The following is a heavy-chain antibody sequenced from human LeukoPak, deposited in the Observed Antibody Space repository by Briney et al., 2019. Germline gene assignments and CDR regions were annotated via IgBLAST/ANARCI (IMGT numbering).Heavy chain of an antibody. V-gene: IGHV4-34*01. J-gene: IGHJ6*02. CDR3: ARDPYYDFWSGLLSHYYYGMDV. Sequence: SETLSLTCAVCGGSFSGYYWSWIRQPPGKGLEWIGEINHSGSTNYNPSLKSRVTISVDTSKNQFSLKLSSVTAADTAVYYCARDPYYDFWSGLLSHYYYGMDVWGQGTTVTVSS. CDR2: INHSGST. CDR1: GGSFSGYY. D-gene: IGHD3-3*01.